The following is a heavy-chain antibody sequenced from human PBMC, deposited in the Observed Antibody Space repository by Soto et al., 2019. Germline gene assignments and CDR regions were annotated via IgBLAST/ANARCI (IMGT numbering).Heavy chain of an antibody. Sequence: GGSLRLSCAASGFPFSDYYMSWIRQAPGKGLEWVSYISSSGSTIYYADSVKGRFTISRDNAKNSLYLQMNSLRAEDTAVYYCARDSNHYGDYALDYWGQGTLVTVSS. CDR1: GFPFSDYY. J-gene: IGHJ4*02. V-gene: IGHV3-11*01. CDR2: ISSSGSTI. CDR3: ARDSNHYGDYALDY. D-gene: IGHD4-17*01.